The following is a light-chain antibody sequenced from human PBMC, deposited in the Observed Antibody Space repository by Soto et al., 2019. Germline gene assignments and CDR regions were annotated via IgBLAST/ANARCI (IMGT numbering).Light chain of an antibody. CDR1: QNIRSR. J-gene: IGKJ1*01. Sequence: DFQMTQSPSTLSASVGDRVTITCRASQNIRSRLAWFQQKPGKAPKLLIYDASSLESGVPQRFSGSGSGTEFPLPISSLQTDDFSTHYCQQYHSYWTFGQGTKVE. CDR3: QQYHSYWT. CDR2: DAS. V-gene: IGKV1-5*01.